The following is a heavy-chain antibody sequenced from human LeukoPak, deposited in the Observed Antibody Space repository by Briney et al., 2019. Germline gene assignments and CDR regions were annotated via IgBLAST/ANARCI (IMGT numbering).Heavy chain of an antibody. J-gene: IGHJ4*02. CDR1: GFTFSNYA. V-gene: IGHV3-23*01. CDR2: ISGSGSST. D-gene: IGHD6-19*01. Sequence: GGSLRLSCAASGFTFSNYAMTWVRQAPGKGLEWVSGISGSGSSTYYADSVKGRFTISRDNSKNTLYLQMNSLRAEDTAVYYCARDPEQWLDYWGQGTLVTVSS. CDR3: ARDPEQWLDY.